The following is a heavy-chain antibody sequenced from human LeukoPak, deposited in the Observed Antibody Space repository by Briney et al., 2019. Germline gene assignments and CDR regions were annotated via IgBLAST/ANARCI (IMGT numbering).Heavy chain of an antibody. J-gene: IGHJ4*02. CDR3: AKDGLQFSEWLPPLGY. V-gene: IGHV3-23*01. CDR1: GFTLSIYA. CDR2: ISGNAGST. D-gene: IGHD3-3*01. Sequence: TGGSLRLSCAASGFTLSIYAMSWVRQAPGKGLEWVSLISGNAGSTYYADSVKGRFTISRGITKNTLYLQMNSLRAEDTAVYYCAKDGLQFSEWLPPLGYWGQGTLVTVSS.